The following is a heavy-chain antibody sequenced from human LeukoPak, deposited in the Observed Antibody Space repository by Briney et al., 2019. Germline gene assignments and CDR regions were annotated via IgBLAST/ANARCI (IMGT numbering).Heavy chain of an antibody. CDR2: IYYSGST. J-gene: IGHJ2*01. V-gene: IGHV4-59*08. CDR3: AETVAGYWYFDL. CDR1: GGSISHYF. D-gene: IGHD6-19*01. Sequence: PSETLSLTCTVSGGSISHYFWSWIRQPPGKALEWIGYIYYSGSTNYNPSLKSRVTISVDTSKNQFSLKLSSVTAADTAVYYCAETVAGYWYFDLWGRGTLVTVSS.